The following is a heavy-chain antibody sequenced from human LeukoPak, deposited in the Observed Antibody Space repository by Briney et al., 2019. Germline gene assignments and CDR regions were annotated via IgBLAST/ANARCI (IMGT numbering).Heavy chain of an antibody. D-gene: IGHD6-13*01. CDR1: GYTFTSYG. Sequence: ASVKVSCKASGYTFTSYGITWVRQAPGQGLEWMGWLSASNGNTTYAQKVQGRVTMTTDTSTSTAYMELSSLRSEDTAVYYCARPSSWYVNGMDVWGQGTTVTVSS. CDR2: LSASNGNT. CDR3: ARPSSWYVNGMDV. V-gene: IGHV1-18*01. J-gene: IGHJ6*02.